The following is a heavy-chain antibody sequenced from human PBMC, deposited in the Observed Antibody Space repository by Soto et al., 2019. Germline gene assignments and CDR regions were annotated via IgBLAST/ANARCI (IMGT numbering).Heavy chain of an antibody. CDR1: GFTFSGHG. D-gene: IGHD1-26*01. Sequence: QVQLVESGGGVVQPANSLRLSCAASGFTFSGHGMHWVRQAPGKGLEWVTFIWYDGSNKHYVDAVKGRFTISRDNSRNTLYLQMNSLRAEDTAVYFCARNGQGAAPYTVGDYWGKGTVLTVSS. V-gene: IGHV3-33*01. J-gene: IGHJ4*02. CDR3: ARNGQGAAPYTVGDY. CDR2: IWYDGSNK.